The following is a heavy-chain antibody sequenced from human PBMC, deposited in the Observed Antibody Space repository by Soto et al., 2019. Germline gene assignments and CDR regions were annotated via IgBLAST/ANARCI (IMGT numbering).Heavy chain of an antibody. D-gene: IGHD3-22*01. CDR2: ISGSGGST. J-gene: IGHJ4*02. Sequence: LRLSCAASGFTFTSYAMSWVRQAPGKGLEWVSDISGSGGSTDYADSVKGRFTISRDNSKNTLYLQMNSLRAEDTAVYYCTKVKRITMRVVVPSPFDYWGQGTLVSVSS. V-gene: IGHV3-23*01. CDR1: GFTFTSYA. CDR3: TKVKRITMRVVVPSPFDY.